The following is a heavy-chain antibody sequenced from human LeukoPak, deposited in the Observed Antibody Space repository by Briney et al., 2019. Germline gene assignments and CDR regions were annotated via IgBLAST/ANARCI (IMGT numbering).Heavy chain of an antibody. D-gene: IGHD6-13*01. CDR1: GGSFGGYY. J-gene: IGHJ4*02. V-gene: IGHV4-34*01. Sequence: PSETLSLTCAVYGGSFGGYYWSWIRQPPGKGLEWIGEINHSGSTNYNPSLKSRVTISVDTSKNQFSLKLSSVTAADTAVYYCASRNLPGYIARHWGQGTLVTVSS. CDR2: INHSGST. CDR3: ASRNLPGYIARH.